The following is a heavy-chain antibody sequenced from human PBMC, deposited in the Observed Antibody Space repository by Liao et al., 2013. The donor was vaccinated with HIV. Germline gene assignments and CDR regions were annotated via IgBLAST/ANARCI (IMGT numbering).Heavy chain of an antibody. Sequence: QLQLQQSGPGLVQPSETLSLTCTVSGGSLSSYYWSWIRQPAGKGLEWIGHMYSSGNIDYNPSFQSRVTMSLDTSKNQFSLNLTSVTAADTAMYYCAKSGLTRLYYHMDVWGKGATVTVSS. CDR3: AKSGLTRLYYHMDV. CDR1: GGSLSSYY. J-gene: IGHJ6*03. CDR2: MYSSGNI. D-gene: IGHD3-10*01. V-gene: IGHV4-4*07.